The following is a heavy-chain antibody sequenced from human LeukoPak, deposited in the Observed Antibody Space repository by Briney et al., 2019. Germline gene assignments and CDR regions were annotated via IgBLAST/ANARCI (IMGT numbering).Heavy chain of an antibody. Sequence: GGSLRLSCAASGFTFSSYSMNWVRQAPGKGLEWVSSISSSSSYIYYADSVKGRFTISRDNAKNSLYLQMNSLRAEDTAVYYCAKDHRAGRLSLSFDYWGQGTLVTVSS. V-gene: IGHV3-21*01. CDR2: ISSSSSYI. CDR1: GFTFSSYS. CDR3: AKDHRAGRLSLSFDY. D-gene: IGHD3-16*02. J-gene: IGHJ4*02.